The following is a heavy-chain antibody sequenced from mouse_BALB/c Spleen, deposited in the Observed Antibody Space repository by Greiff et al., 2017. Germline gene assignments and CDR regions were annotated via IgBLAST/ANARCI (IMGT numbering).Heavy chain of an antibody. V-gene: IGHV2-9*02. CDR1: GFSLTSYG. CDR2: IWAGGST. CDR3: ARDLGGSSYGGFAY. J-gene: IGHJ3*01. Sequence: VQLVESGPGLVAPSQSLSITCTVSGFSLTSYGVHWVRQPPGKGLEWLGVIWAGGSTNYNSALMSRLSISKDNSKSQVFLKMNSLQTDDTAMYYCARDLGGSSYGGFAYWGQGTLVTVSA. D-gene: IGHD1-1*01.